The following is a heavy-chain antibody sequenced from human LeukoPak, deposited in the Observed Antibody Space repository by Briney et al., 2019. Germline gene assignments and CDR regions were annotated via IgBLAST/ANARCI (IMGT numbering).Heavy chain of an antibody. CDR2: IYHSGSS. V-gene: IGHV4-30-2*01. CDR1: GGSISSGGYS. Sequence: SETLSLTCAVSGGSISSGGYSWSWIRQPPGKGLEWIGYIYHSGSSYYNPSLKSRVTISVDRSNNQFSLKLSSVTAADTAVYYCARGGYSGYGDFDYWGQGTLVTVSS. D-gene: IGHD5-12*01. J-gene: IGHJ4*02. CDR3: ARGGYSGYGDFDY.